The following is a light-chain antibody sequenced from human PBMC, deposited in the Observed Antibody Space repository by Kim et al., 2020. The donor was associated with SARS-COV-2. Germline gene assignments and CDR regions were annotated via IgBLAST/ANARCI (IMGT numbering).Light chain of an antibody. Sequence: VSPGEKATPSCRASQSVRNNLAWYQQKPGQAPRLLIYAASTRATDIPGRFSGSGSGTEFTLTISSLQSEDFAVYYCQQYNDWPPSFGGGTKVDIK. V-gene: IGKV3-15*01. CDR2: AAS. CDR1: QSVRNN. J-gene: IGKJ4*01. CDR3: QQYNDWPPS.